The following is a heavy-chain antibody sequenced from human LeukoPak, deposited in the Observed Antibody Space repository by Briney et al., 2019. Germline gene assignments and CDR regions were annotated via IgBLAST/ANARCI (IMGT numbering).Heavy chain of an antibody. CDR1: GYIFTGKY. CDR2: INPNSGAT. V-gene: IGHV1-2*02. J-gene: IGHJ4*02. Sequence: ASVKVSCKAFGYIFTGKYVHWVRQAPGQGLEWMGWINPNSGATNYAQKFQGRVTMTRDTSISTAYMELSRLRSDDTVMYYCARGAGYCSNTSCYGDVLDYWGQGTLVTVSS. CDR3: ARGAGYCSNTSCYGDVLDY. D-gene: IGHD2-2*01.